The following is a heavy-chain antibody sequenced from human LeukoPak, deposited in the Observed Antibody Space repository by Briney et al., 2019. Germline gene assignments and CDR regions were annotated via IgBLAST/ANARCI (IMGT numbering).Heavy chain of an antibody. CDR2: IYNSGGT. J-gene: IGHJ4*02. V-gene: IGHV4-30-4*01. CDR3: ARVLAGSTINFDS. CDR1: GGSINSGHYY. D-gene: IGHD6-13*01. Sequence: PSQTLSLTCTVSGGSINSGHYYWSWIRQPPGKGLEWIGHIYNSGGTTYNPSLKSRVTISVDTSKNQFSLKLYSVTAADTAVYYCARVLAGSTINFDSWGQGTLVTVSS.